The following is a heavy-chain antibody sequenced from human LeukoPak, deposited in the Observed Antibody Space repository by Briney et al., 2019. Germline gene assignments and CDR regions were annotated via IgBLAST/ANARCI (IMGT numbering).Heavy chain of an antibody. Sequence: PSETLSLTCTVSGYSISSGNYWGWIRQPPGKGLEWIGSIFESGSTYYNPSLKSRVTISVDTSNNQFSLKLSSVTAADTAVYYCARDTASYCDYWGQGTLVTVSS. CDR1: GYSISSGNY. V-gene: IGHV4-38-2*02. D-gene: IGHD2-15*01. J-gene: IGHJ4*02. CDR3: ARDTASYCDY. CDR2: IFESGST.